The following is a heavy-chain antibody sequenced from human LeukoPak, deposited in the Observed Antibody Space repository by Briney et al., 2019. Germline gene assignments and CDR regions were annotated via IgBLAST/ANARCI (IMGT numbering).Heavy chain of an antibody. CDR3: ARHDEECPGEYCFLLSFDY. J-gene: IGHJ4*01. CDR1: GGSINNFY. D-gene: IGHD2-8*02. Sequence: LETLSLTCTVSGGSINNFYWSWIRQSPGKGLEWIGYVYSSGRTDYNPSLRSRVSMSADTSKSQLSLRLTSVTAADTAVYFCARHDEECPGEYCFLLSFDYWGPGSLVTVSS. V-gene: IGHV4-59*08. CDR2: VYSSGRT.